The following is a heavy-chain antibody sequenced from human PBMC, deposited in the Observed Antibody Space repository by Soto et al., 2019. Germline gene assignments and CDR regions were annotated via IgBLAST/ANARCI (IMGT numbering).Heavy chain of an antibody. V-gene: IGHV4-4*07. Sequence: QVQLQESGPGLVKPSETLSLTCTVSGGSISSYYWSWIRQPAGKGLEWIGRIYTSGSTNYNPSLKSRVTMSVDTSKNQFSLKLSSVTAADTAVYYCARDRHCSSTSCYTAENGMGVWGQGTTVTVSS. CDR3: ARDRHCSSTSCYTAENGMGV. CDR1: GGSISSYY. CDR2: IYTSGST. D-gene: IGHD2-2*02. J-gene: IGHJ6*02.